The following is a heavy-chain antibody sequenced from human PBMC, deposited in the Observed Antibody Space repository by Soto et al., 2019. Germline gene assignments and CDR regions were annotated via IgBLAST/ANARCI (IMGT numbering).Heavy chain of an antibody. D-gene: IGHD2-15*01. CDR3: ARDGARYCSGGSCLQIDY. J-gene: IGHJ4*02. CDR1: GYTFTSYG. Sequence: QVPLVQSGAEVKKPGASVKVSCKASGYTFTSYGISWVRQAPGQGLEWMGWISAYNGNTNYAQKLQGRVTMTTDTSTSTAYMELRSLRSDDTAVYYCARDGARYCSGGSCLQIDYWGQGTLVIVSS. V-gene: IGHV1-18*01. CDR2: ISAYNGNT.